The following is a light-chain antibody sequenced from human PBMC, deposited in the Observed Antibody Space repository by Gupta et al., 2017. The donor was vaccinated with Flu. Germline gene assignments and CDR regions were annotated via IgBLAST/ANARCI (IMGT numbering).Light chain of an antibody. Sequence: QSALTQPRSVPGSPGQSVTISCTGTSSDVGGYNYVSWYQQHPGKAPKLMIYDVSKRPSGVPDRFSGSKSGNTASLTISGLQAEDEADYYCCSYAGSYTLGVFGTGTKVTVL. CDR1: SSDVGGYNY. J-gene: IGLJ1*01. V-gene: IGLV2-11*01. CDR3: CSYAGSYTLGV. CDR2: DVS.